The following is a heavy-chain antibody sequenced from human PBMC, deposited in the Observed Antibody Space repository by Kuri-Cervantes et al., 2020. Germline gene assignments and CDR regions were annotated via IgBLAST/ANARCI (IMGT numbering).Heavy chain of an antibody. Sequence: SCTVSGGSISSGGYYWSWIRQHPGKGLEWIGYIYYSGSTYYNPSLKSRVTISVDKSKNQFSLKLSSVTAADTAVYYCARVGWFGELLEAWGGNFDYWGQGTLVTVSS. D-gene: IGHD3-10*01. CDR2: IYYSGST. V-gene: IGHV4-31*02. CDR3: ARVGWFGELLEAWGGNFDY. J-gene: IGHJ4*02. CDR1: GGSISSGGYY.